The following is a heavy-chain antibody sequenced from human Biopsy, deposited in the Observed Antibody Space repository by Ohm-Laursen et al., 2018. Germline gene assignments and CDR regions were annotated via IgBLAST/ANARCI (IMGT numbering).Heavy chain of an antibody. CDR1: GYTFSLYH. V-gene: IGHV1-2*02. CDR3: ARDPYCSGGNCYSPLDH. D-gene: IGHD2-15*01. Sequence: SVKVSCKASGYTFSLYHIHWGRQAPGQGLEWMGWIDPDSGRTSFGQNFQGRVTMTSDTSTGTAYLELTRLRSDDTAVYYCARDPYCSGGNCYSPLDHWGQGTLVTVSA. J-gene: IGHJ4*02. CDR2: IDPDSGRT.